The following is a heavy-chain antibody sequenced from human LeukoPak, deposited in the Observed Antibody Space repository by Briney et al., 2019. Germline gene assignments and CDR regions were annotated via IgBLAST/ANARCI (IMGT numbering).Heavy chain of an antibody. CDR1: GGSISSSNW. J-gene: IGHJ4*02. CDR3: ARSLRYSSGWYVDY. D-gene: IGHD6-19*01. CDR2: IYHSGST. V-gene: IGHV4-4*02. Sequence: PSGTLSLTCAVSGGSISSSNWWSWVRQPPGKGLEWIGEIYHSGSTNYNPSLKSRVTISVDKSKNQFSLKLSSVTAADTAVYYCARSLRYSSGWYVDYWGQGTLVTVSS.